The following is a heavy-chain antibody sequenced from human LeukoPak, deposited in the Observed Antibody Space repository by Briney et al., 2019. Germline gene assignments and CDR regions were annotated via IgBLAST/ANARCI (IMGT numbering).Heavy chain of an antibody. CDR1: GGSISSTNYY. D-gene: IGHD1-26*01. CDR2: IYYSGST. Sequence: SETLSLTCTVSGGSISSTNYYWGWIRQPPGEGPEWIGTIYYSGSTYYNPSLQSRVTISVDTSKNQFYLKLSSVTAADTAVYYCARQAIGGGTVSWFDPWGQGSLVTVSS. CDR3: ARQAIGGGTVSWFDP. J-gene: IGHJ5*02. V-gene: IGHV4-39*01.